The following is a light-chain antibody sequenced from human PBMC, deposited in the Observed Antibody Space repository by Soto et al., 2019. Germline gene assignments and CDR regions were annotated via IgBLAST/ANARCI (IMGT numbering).Light chain of an antibody. Sequence: EVVLTQSPATLSLSPGDRATLSCRASHSVSGYLAWYQQKPGQAPRLLIYDASNRDTGIPSRFSGSGSGTAFTLTIGSLEPEGFAVYYCPQRGDWPSTFGGGTPVESK. CDR1: HSVSGY. V-gene: IGKV3-11*01. CDR3: PQRGDWPST. CDR2: DAS. J-gene: IGKJ4*01.